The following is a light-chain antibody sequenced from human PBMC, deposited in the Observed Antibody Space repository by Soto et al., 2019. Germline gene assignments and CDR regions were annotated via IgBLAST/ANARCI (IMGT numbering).Light chain of an antibody. CDR1: RSDVGGYNY. J-gene: IGLJ2*01. CDR2: DVS. CDR3: SSYTSSSTLV. Sequence: QSALTQPASVSGSPGQSITISCTGTRSDVGGYNYVSWYQQHPGKVPKLMIYDVSNRPSGVSNRFSGSKSGNTASLTISGLQAEDEADYYCSSYTSSSTLVFGGGTKVTVL. V-gene: IGLV2-14*01.